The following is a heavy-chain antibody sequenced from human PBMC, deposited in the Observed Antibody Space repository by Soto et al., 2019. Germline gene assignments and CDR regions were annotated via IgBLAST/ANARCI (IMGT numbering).Heavy chain of an antibody. D-gene: IGHD5-18*01. CDR1: GGSVSNGGSF. J-gene: IGHJ4*02. CDR3: AIEKGYSSGPKNFDS. V-gene: IGHV4-30-4*01. CDR2: LYDSGIT. Sequence: SETLSLTCTVSGGSVSNGGSFWSWIRQPPGKDLERIGYLYDSGITYYNPSLKSRVTMSVDTSKNQFSLKLRSVTAADTAMYYCAIEKGYSSGPKNFDSWGQGTLVTVSS.